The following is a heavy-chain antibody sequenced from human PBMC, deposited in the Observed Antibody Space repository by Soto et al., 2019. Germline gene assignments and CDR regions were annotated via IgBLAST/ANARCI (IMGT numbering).Heavy chain of an antibody. CDR3: ARDPSPYTSGWYRIEF. V-gene: IGHV3-30*04. D-gene: IGHD6-19*01. CDR1: GFLFSAYA. J-gene: IGHJ4*01. CDR2: ISWYGTNK. Sequence: PVGSRRLSCAASGFLFSAYAMLWVRQDPGKGLEWVAAISWYGTNKYYADSIKGRLNISRDDSAHPLFLQANSLRRADTAMYYCARDPSPYTSGWYRIEFWGNGNMVNVSS.